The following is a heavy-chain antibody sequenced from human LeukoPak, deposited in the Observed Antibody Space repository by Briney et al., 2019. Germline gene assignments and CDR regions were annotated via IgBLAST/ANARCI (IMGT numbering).Heavy chain of an antibody. Sequence: PGGSLRLSCVASGLTFSSYEMNWVRQAPGKGLEWVSYITGSGSTIYYADSVRGRFTISRDNTKNSLYLQMNSLRAEDTAVYYCAGIPSRRQLVDYWGQGTLVIVSS. CDR3: AGIPSRRQLVDY. D-gene: IGHD6-13*01. CDR2: ITGSGSTI. CDR1: GLTFSSYE. V-gene: IGHV3-48*03. J-gene: IGHJ4*02.